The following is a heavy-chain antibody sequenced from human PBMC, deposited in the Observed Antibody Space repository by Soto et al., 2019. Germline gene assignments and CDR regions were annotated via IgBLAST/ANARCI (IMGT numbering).Heavy chain of an antibody. CDR3: ARHYYYDNHDAFDI. Sequence: PSETLSLTCTVSGGSISSSSYYWGWIRQPPGKGLEWIGSIYYSGSTYYSPSLKSRVTISVDTSKNQFSLKLSSVPAADTAVYYCARHYYYDNHDAFDIWGQGTMVTVS. CDR1: GGSISSSSYY. D-gene: IGHD3-22*01. V-gene: IGHV4-39*01. J-gene: IGHJ3*02. CDR2: IYYSGST.